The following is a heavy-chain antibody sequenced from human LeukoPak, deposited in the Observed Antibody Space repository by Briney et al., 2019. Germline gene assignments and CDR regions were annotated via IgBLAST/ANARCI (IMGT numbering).Heavy chain of an antibody. CDR3: AKDPEYYYDSSGYYEYYYYGMDV. D-gene: IGHD3-22*01. CDR2: ISGSGGST. J-gene: IGHJ6*02. Sequence: PGGSLRLSCAASGFTFSSYAMSWVRQAPGKGLEWVSAISGSGGSTYYADSVKGRFTISRDNSKNTLYLQMNSLRAEDTAVYYCAKDPEYYYDSSGYYEYYYYGMDVWGQGTTGTVSS. CDR1: GFTFSSYA. V-gene: IGHV3-23*01.